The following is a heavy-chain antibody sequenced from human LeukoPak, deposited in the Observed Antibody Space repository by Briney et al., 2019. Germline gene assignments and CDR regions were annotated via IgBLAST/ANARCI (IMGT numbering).Heavy chain of an antibody. CDR1: GGSISSGGYS. D-gene: IGHD2-15*01. CDR2: IYHSGST. V-gene: IGHV4-30-2*01. Sequence: TLSLTCAVSGGSISSGGYSWSWIRQPPGKGLEWIGYIYHSGSTYYNPSLKSRVTISVDRSKNQFSLKLSSVTAADTAVYYCAGALVVPPYYYYGMDVWGQGTTVTVSS. J-gene: IGHJ6*02. CDR3: AGALVVPPYYYYGMDV.